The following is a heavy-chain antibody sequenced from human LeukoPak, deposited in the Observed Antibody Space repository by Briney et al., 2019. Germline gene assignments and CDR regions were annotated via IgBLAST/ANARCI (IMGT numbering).Heavy chain of an antibody. Sequence: PSETLSLTCTVSGGSISSGDYYWSWIRQPPGKGLEWIGYIYYSGSTYYNPSLKSRVTISVDTSKNQFSLKLSSVTAADTAVYYCARGKYYYDSSVDYWGQGTLVTVSS. D-gene: IGHD3-22*01. V-gene: IGHV4-30-4*01. CDR1: GGSISSGDYY. CDR2: IYYSGST. CDR3: ARGKYYYDSSVDY. J-gene: IGHJ4*02.